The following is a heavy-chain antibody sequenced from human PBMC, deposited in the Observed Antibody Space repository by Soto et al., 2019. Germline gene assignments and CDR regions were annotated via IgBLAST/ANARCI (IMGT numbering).Heavy chain of an antibody. CDR2: IIPIFGTA. V-gene: IGHV1-69*12. CDR3: SRDKGYSSSWYD. D-gene: IGHD6-13*01. J-gene: IGHJ4*02. Sequence: QVQLVQSGAEVKKPGSSVKVSCKASGGTFSSYAISWVRQAPGQGLEWMGGIIPIFGTANYAQKFQGSVTINETESMITTYMKPSSQKSEDTAVYYFSRDKGYSSSWYDWGQGTLVTVSS. CDR1: GGTFSSYA.